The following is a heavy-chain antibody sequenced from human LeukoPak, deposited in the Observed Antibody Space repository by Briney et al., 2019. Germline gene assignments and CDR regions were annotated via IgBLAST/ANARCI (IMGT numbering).Heavy chain of an antibody. V-gene: IGHV3-11*01. D-gene: IGHD2-2*01. J-gene: IGHJ6*02. CDR3: ARDDIVVVPAAHYYYCGMDV. CDR1: GFTFSDYY. CDR2: ISSSGSTI. Sequence: GGSLRLSCAASGFTFSDYYMSWIRQAPGKGLEWVSYISSSGSTIYYADSVKGRFTISRDNAKNSLYLQMNSLRAEDTAVYYCARDDIVVVPAAHYYYCGMDVWGQGTTVTVSS.